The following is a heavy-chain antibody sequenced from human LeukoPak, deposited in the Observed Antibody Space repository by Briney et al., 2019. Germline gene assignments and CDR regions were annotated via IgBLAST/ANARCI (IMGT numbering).Heavy chain of an antibody. J-gene: IGHJ4*02. D-gene: IGHD3-22*01. CDR1: GFTVSSNY. CDR3: ARGNYYDSSGLLDY. CDR2: IYSGGST. V-gene: IGHV3-66*01. Sequence: PGGSLRLSCAASGFTVSSNYMSRVRQAPGKGLEWVSVIYSGGSTYYADSMKGRFTISRDNSKNTLYLQMNSLRAEDTAVYYCARGNYYDSSGLLDYWGQGTLVTVSS.